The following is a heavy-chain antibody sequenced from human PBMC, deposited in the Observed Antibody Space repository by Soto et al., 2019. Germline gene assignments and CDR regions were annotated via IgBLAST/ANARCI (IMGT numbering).Heavy chain of an antibody. V-gene: IGHV3-23*01. CDR1: GFTFTGYG. D-gene: IGHD2-21*01. J-gene: IGHJ4*02. Sequence: GGSLRLSCATSGFTFTGYGMSWVRQAPGKGLEWLSNINGDGGRTLYTESVKGRFTISRDNSKNTLYLQMNSLRAEDTAVYYCATRYESSSPEPIALYVDYWGQGTLVTVSS. CDR3: ATRYESSSPEPIALYVDY. CDR2: INGDGGRT.